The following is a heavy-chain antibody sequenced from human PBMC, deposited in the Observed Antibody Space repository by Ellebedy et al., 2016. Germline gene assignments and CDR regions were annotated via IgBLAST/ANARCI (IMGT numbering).Heavy chain of an antibody. J-gene: IGHJ4*02. CDR2: IYYSGST. D-gene: IGHD3-9*01. CDR1: GGSINSVGYY. V-gene: IGHV4-31*03. CDR3: ARRKDVLTGYYPFDS. Sequence: LRLXCTVSGGSINSVGYYWSWIRQHPGKGLEWIGYIYYSGSTYYNPSLKSRVTISVDTSKNQFSLKLNSVTAADTAVYYCARRKDVLTGYYPFDSWGQGTLVTVSS.